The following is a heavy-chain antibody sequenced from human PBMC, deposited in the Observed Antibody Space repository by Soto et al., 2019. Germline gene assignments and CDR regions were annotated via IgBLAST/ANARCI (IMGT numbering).Heavy chain of an antibody. CDR1: GYTFTSYA. CDR2: INAGNGNT. Sequence: ASVKVSCKASGYTFTSYAMHWVRQAPGQRLEWMGWINAGNGNTKYSQKFQGRVTITRDTSASTAYMELSSLRSEDTAVYYCARDGPIAVARRPFDYWGQGTLVTVSS. V-gene: IGHV1-3*01. J-gene: IGHJ4*02. D-gene: IGHD6-19*01. CDR3: ARDGPIAVARRPFDY.